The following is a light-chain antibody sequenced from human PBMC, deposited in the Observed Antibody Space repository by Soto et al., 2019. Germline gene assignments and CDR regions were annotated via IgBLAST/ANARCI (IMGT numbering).Light chain of an antibody. CDR2: GAS. Sequence: EIVMTQSPATLSVSPGERVTLSCRASQTVSSNLAWYQQRPGQAPRLLIYGASTRATGIPDRFSGSGSGTEFTLTISSLQSEDFAVYYCQQYNDWSPYTFGQGTKLEIK. V-gene: IGKV3-15*01. CDR1: QTVSSN. CDR3: QQYNDWSPYT. J-gene: IGKJ2*01.